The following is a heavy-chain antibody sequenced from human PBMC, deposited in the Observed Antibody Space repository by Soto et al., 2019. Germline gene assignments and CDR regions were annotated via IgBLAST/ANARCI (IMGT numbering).Heavy chain of an antibody. D-gene: IGHD1-1*01. CDR3: AKATATSGGAFEI. CDR1: GFICSSYD. Sequence: PGGSLRLSCAVSGFICSSYDMSWVRQAPGKGLEWVSTILVGGSTHYEDSVKGRFTISRDTSKNTVYLQMNSLTAGDTAFYYCAKATATSGGAFEIYGQGTMVTVS. J-gene: IGHJ3*02. CDR2: ILVGGST. V-gene: IGHV3-23*01.